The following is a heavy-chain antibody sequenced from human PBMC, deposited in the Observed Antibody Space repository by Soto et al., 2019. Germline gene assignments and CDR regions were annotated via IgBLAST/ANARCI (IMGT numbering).Heavy chain of an antibody. J-gene: IGHJ4*02. Sequence: PGGSLRLSCAASGFTVSVTYMTWVRQAPGKGLEWVSLIYSGSSTYYADSVKGRFTISRDNSKNTLYLQMNSLRAEDTAVYYCARDRQQLELDYWGQGTLVTVSS. D-gene: IGHD6-13*01. CDR1: GFTVSVTY. CDR2: IYSGSST. CDR3: ARDRQQLELDY. V-gene: IGHV3-66*01.